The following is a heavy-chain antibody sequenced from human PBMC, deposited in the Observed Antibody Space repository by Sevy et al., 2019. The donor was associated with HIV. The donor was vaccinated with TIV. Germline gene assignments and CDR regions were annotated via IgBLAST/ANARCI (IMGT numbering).Heavy chain of an antibody. V-gene: IGHV3-33*01. CDR3: ARDPGYNYLFYYFDD. Sequence: GGSLRLSCAASGFTFSSYGIHWVRQAPGKGLEWVAVISYDGNNKYYADSVKGRFTISRDNSKNTLYLEMNSLRAEDTAVYYCARDPGYNYLFYYFDDWGQGTLVTVSS. J-gene: IGHJ4*02. CDR2: ISYDGNNK. CDR1: GFTFSSYG. D-gene: IGHD5-18*01.